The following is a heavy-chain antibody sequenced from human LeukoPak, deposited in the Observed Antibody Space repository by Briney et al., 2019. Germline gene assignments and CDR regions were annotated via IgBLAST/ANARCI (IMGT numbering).Heavy chain of an antibody. J-gene: IGHJ4*02. CDR1: GGTFSSYA. D-gene: IGHD3-16*02. CDR2: IIPIFGTA. CDR3: ARGVTFGGVIGLFDY. V-gene: IGHV1-69*05. Sequence: GASVKVSCKASGGTFSSYAISWVRQAPGQGLEWMGGIIPIFGTANYAQKFQGRVTITTDESTSTAYMELSSLRSEDTAVYYCARGVTFGGVIGLFDYWGQGTLVTVSS.